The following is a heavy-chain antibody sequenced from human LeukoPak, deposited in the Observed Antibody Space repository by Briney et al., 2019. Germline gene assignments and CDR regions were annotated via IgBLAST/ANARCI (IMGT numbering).Heavy chain of an antibody. D-gene: IGHD3-22*01. CDR3: ARVQTGVPRYYYDSSGWFDP. CDR2: INHSGST. V-gene: IGHV4-34*01. CDR1: GGSFSGYY. Sequence: SETLSLTCAVYGGSFSGYYWSWIRQPPGKGLEWIGEINHSGSTNNNPSLKSRVTISVDTSKNQFSLKLSSVTAADTAVYYCARVQTGVPRYYYDSSGWFDPWGQGTLVTVSS. J-gene: IGHJ5*02.